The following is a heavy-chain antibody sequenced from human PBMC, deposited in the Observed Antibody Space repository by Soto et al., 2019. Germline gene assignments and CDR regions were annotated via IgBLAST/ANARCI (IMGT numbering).Heavy chain of an antibody. Sequence: QVQLVQSGAEVKKPGASVKVSCKASGYTFTGYHMHWVRQAPGQGLEWMGWINPNSGDTSYAQRFQGRITLTRDTSISTAYMELSGLTSDDAAVYYCARPDCTTNSCPPYFAYWGQGTLVTVSS. V-gene: IGHV1-2*02. CDR2: INPNSGDT. CDR1: GYTFTGYH. D-gene: IGHD2-2*01. J-gene: IGHJ4*02. CDR3: ARPDCTTNSCPPYFAY.